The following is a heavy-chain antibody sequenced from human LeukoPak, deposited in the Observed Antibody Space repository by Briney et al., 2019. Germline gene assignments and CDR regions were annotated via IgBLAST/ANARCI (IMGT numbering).Heavy chain of an antibody. CDR2: ISYDGSNK. V-gene: IGHV3-30-3*01. CDR1: GFTFSSYA. D-gene: IGHD3-3*01. Sequence: GGSLRLSCAASGFTFSSYAMHWVRQAPGKGLEWVAVISYDGSNKYYADSVKGRFTISRDNSKNTLYLQMNSLRAEDTAVYYCARDRGPTTYYDSWSGYDYYCYYGMDVWGQGTTVTVSS. CDR3: ARDRGPTTYYDSWSGYDYYCYYGMDV. J-gene: IGHJ6*02.